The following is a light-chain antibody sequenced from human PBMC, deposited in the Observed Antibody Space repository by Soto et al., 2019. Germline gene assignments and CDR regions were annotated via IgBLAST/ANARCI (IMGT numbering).Light chain of an antibody. CDR1: HGIGTA. Sequence: EIVMTQSPATLSVSPGEGATLSCRASHGIGTALAWYQQKPGQTPRLLMYGASIRATGVPARFSGSASGTEFTLTITSLQSEDFAVYCCQHYSDWPLTFGGGTKVESK. J-gene: IGKJ4*01. CDR3: QHYSDWPLT. V-gene: IGKV3-15*01. CDR2: GAS.